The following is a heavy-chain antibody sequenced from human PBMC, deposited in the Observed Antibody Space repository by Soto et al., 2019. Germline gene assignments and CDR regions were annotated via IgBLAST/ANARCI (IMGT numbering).Heavy chain of an antibody. CDR1: GFTFSSYS. Sequence: GGSLRLSCAASGFTFSSYSMNWVRHSPGKGLEWVSSISSSSSYIYYADSVKSRSTRARDNGKNSLYRQMNSLRGGDTAVYYCASDDGEYGGNYYDSTAVWGRGPSVPVPS. V-gene: IGHV3-21*01. D-gene: IGHD4-17*01. CDR2: ISSSSSYI. CDR3: ASDDGEYGGNYYDSTAV. J-gene: IGHJ6*03.